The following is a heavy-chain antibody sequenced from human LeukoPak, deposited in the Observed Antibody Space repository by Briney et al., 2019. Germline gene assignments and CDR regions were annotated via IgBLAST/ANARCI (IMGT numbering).Heavy chain of an antibody. CDR1: VFTFSSYG. D-gene: IGHD3-22*01. CDR2: IPYYGSNK. CDR3: AKDSNPSALTYYYDSSGYYYGYYFDY. J-gene: IGHJ4*02. V-gene: IGHV3-30*18. Sequence: PGGSLILACAAPVFTFSSYGRPWVRQAPGKGLEWVAVIPYYGSNKYYAESVKGRFTISRDNTNNTLYLQMNSLRAEDTAVYYCAKDSNPSALTYYYDSSGYYYGYYFDYWGQGTLVTVSS.